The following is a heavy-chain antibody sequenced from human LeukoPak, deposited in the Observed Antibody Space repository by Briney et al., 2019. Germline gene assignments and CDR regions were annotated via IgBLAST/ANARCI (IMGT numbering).Heavy chain of an antibody. CDR3: ARAGSHWHYVY. CDR2: IKEDGSER. CDR1: GFTFSGFS. J-gene: IGHJ4*02. Sequence: GGSLRLSCAASGFTFSGFSMSWVRQSPTKGLEWVAKIKEDGSERYYVDSVKGRFTISRDNAKNSLSLQMNNLRVEDTAVYYCARAGSHWHYVYWGQGTVVTVSS. D-gene: IGHD3-10*01. V-gene: IGHV3-7*01.